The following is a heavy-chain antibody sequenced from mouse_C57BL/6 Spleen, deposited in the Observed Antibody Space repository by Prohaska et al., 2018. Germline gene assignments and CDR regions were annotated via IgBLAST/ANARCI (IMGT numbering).Heavy chain of an antibody. CDR3: TAYYANYAMDY. V-gene: IGHV6-3*01. D-gene: IGHD1-1*01. CDR1: GFTFSNYW. CDR2: IRLKSDNYAT. Sequence: EVKLEESGGGLVQPGGSMKLSCVASGFTFSNYWMNWVRQSPEKGLEWVAQIRLKSDNYATHYAESVKGRFTISRDDSKSSVYLQMNNLRAEDTGIYYCTAYYANYAMDYWGQGTSVTVSS. J-gene: IGHJ4*01.